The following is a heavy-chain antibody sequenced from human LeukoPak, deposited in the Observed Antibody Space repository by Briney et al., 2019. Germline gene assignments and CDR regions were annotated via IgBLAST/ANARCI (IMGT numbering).Heavy chain of an antibody. Sequence: GRSLRLSCGASGFSFSSYGMHWVRQAPGKGLEWVSLTSFDGSHKDYTNSVKGRFTISRDNSRNTLYLQMNSLRAEDTAVYYCARSEWELLPFDYWGQGTLVTVSS. CDR3: ARSEWELLPFDY. CDR1: GFSFSSYG. J-gene: IGHJ4*02. D-gene: IGHD1-26*01. CDR2: TSFDGSHK. V-gene: IGHV3-30*03.